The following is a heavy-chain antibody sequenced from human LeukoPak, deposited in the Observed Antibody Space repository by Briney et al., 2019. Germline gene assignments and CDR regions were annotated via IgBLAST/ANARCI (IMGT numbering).Heavy chain of an antibody. V-gene: IGHV5-51*01. Sequence: GESLKISCKGSGYSFTSYWIGWVRQMPGKGLESMGIIYPGDSDTRYSPSFQGQVTISADKSISTAYLQQSSLKASDTAMYCCARLAPYGDYLNYFDYWGQGTLVTVSS. D-gene: IGHD4-17*01. J-gene: IGHJ4*02. CDR3: ARLAPYGDYLNYFDY. CDR1: GYSFTSYW. CDR2: IYPGDSDT.